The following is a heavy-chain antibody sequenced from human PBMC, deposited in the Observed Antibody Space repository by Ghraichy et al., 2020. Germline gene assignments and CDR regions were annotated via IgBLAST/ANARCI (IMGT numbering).Heavy chain of an antibody. J-gene: IGHJ5*02. D-gene: IGHD2-2*01. CDR1: GFTFSSYS. Sequence: GGSLRLSCAASGFTFSSYSMNWVRQAPGQGLEWVSSISSSSSYIYYADSVKGRFTISRDNAKNLLYLQMNSLRAEDTAVYYGARELSCSSTSCYNDPLLDPWGQGTLVTVSS. CDR3: ARELSCSSTSCYNDPLLDP. V-gene: IGHV3-21*01. CDR2: ISSSSSYI.